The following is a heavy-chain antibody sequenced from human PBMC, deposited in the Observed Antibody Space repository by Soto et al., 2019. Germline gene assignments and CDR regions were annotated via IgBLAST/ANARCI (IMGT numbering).Heavy chain of an antibody. CDR1: GFSLTTTRMG. J-gene: IGHJ4*02. D-gene: IGHD2-15*01. CDR3: AHAGDFDLLSFDR. CDR2: IYWDDDK. V-gene: IGHV2-5*02. Sequence: QITLKESGPPLVRPAQTLTLTCAFSGFSLTTTRMGVAWIRQPPGKALEWLALIYWDDDKRYSPSLKNRLTVSKATSTTRVVLTITNIRPDDTGTYFCAHAGDFDLLSFDRWGPETRVTVSS.